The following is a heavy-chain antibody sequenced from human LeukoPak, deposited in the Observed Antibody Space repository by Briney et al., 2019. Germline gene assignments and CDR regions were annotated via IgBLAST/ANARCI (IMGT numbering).Heavy chain of an antibody. D-gene: IGHD1-26*01. CDR1: GFTFSDYY. CDR3: AKVMEYSGSSIYYYYMDV. Sequence: GGSLRLSCAASGFTFSDYYMSWIRQAPGKGLEWVSYISSSGSTIYYADSVKGRFTISRDNTKNSVYLQMNSLRAEDTAVYYCAKVMEYSGSSIYYYYMDVWGKGTTVTVSS. CDR2: ISSSGSTI. V-gene: IGHV3-11*01. J-gene: IGHJ6*03.